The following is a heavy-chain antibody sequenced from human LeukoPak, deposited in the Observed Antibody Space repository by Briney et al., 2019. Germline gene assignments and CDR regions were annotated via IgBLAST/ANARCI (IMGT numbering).Heavy chain of an antibody. CDR1: GSTFSSYA. V-gene: IGHV3-64*01. CDR3: ARVIYGDWYYFDY. CDR2: ISSNGGST. D-gene: IGHD4-17*01. J-gene: IGHJ4*02. Sequence: GGSLRLSCAASGSTFSSYAMHWVRQAPGKGLEYVSAISSNGGSTYYANSVKGRFTISRDNSKNTLYLQMGSLRAEDMAVYYCARVIYGDWYYFDYWGQGTLATVSS.